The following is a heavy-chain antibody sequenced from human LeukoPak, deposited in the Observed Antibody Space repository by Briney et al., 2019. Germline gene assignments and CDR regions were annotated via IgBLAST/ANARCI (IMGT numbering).Heavy chain of an antibody. CDR2: INHSGST. Sequence: PSETLSLTCAVYGGSFSGYYWSWIRQPPGKGLEWIGEINHSGSTNYNPSLKSRVTISVDTSKNQFSLKLSSVTAADTAVYYVATTLDNRRYYYYGMDVWGQGTTVTVSS. D-gene: IGHD2/OR15-2a*01. J-gene: IGHJ6*02. V-gene: IGHV4-34*01. CDR3: ATTLDNRRYYYYGMDV. CDR1: GGSFSGYY.